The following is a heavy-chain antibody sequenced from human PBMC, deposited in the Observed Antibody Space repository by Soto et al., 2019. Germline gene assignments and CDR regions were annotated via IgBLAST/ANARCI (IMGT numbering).Heavy chain of an antibody. Sequence: SVKVSCKASGGTFSSYAISWVRQAPGQGLEWMGGIIPIFGTANYAQKFQGRVTITADKSTSIAYMELSSLRSEDTAVYYCAGSIPYHNWLDPWGQGTLVTVSS. V-gene: IGHV1-69*06. J-gene: IGHJ5*02. CDR1: GGTFSSYA. CDR2: IIPIFGTA. CDR3: AGSIPYHNWLDP. D-gene: IGHD3-10*01.